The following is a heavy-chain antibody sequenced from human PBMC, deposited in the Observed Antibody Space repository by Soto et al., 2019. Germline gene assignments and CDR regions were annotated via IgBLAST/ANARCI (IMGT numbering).Heavy chain of an antibody. Sequence: SETLSLTCTVSGGSISRSTYYWGWIRQPPGKGLGWIGSIYYSGSTYYRPSLKSRVTISVDTSKNQFSLKLSSVTAADTAVYYCARQVPAAIRLGWFDPWGQGTLVTVSS. CDR3: ARQVPAAIRLGWFDP. V-gene: IGHV4-39*01. CDR1: GGSISRSTYY. J-gene: IGHJ5*02. D-gene: IGHD2-2*02. CDR2: IYYSGST.